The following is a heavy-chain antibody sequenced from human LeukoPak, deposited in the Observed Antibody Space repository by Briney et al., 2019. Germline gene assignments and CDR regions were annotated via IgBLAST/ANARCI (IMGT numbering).Heavy chain of an antibody. CDR1: GYAFTGYY. Sequence: ASVKVSCKASGYAFTGYYMHWVRQAPGQGLEWMGWINPNSGGTNYAQRFQGRVTMTRDTSISTAYMELSRLRSDYTAVYYCARDLIDYYDSSGLVDYWGQGTLVTVSS. CDR3: ARDLIDYYDSSGLVDY. D-gene: IGHD3-22*01. V-gene: IGHV1-2*02. J-gene: IGHJ4*02. CDR2: INPNSGGT.